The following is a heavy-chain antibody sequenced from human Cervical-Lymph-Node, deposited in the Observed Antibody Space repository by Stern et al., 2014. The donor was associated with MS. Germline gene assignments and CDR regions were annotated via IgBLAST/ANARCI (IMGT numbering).Heavy chain of an antibody. J-gene: IGHJ4*02. CDR2: TNTYYGTT. CDR1: GYTFTSYG. Sequence: VQLGQSGAEVKKPGASVKVSCKASGYTFTSYGISWVRQAPGQGLEWMGWTNTYYGTTHYAQKLQGRATITTDPSTSTAYMELRSLRSDDTAVYYCAREWELRYWGQGTLVTVSS. V-gene: IGHV1-18*01. CDR3: AREWELRY. D-gene: IGHD1-26*01.